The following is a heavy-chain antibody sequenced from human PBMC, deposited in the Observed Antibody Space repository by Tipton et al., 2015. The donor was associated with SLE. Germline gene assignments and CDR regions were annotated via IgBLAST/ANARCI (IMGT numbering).Heavy chain of an antibody. CDR3: AQVFGGYTNSWSPGY. D-gene: IGHD3-16*01. V-gene: IGHV3-30*03. J-gene: IGHJ4*02. CDR2: ISYDGSNK. CDR1: GFTFNSYG. Sequence: SLRLSCAASGFTFNSYGMHWVRQAPGKGLEWLAVISYDGSNKFYADSLKGRFTISRDNSKNTLFLEMNSLRTDDTAVYYCAQVFGGYTNSWSPGYWGQGTLVVVSS.